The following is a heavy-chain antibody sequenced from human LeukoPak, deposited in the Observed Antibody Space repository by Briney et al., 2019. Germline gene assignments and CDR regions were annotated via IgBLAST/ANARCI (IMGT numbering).Heavy chain of an antibody. V-gene: IGHV5-51*01. J-gene: IGHJ3*02. CDR1: GYSFTSYW. CDR3: ARRRVNAFDI. CDR2: IYPADSDT. Sequence: GEALKISCKGSGYSFTSYWIGGVRQRPGKGLEWMGIIYPADSDTSYSPSFQGQVTISPDTSLSTAYLQWSSLKASDPAMYYCARRRVNAFDIWGQGTMVTVSS.